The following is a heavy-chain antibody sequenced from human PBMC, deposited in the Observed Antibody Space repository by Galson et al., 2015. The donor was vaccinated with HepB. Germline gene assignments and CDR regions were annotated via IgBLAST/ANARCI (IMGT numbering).Heavy chain of an antibody. Sequence: ETLSLTCAVYGGSFSGYYWSWIRQPPGKGLEWIGEINHSGSTNYNPSLKSRVTISVDTSKNQFSLKLSSVTAADTAVYYCARGYFHVVGPRGAFDIWGQGTMVTVSS. CDR2: INHSGST. V-gene: IGHV4-34*01. CDR1: GGSFSGYY. J-gene: IGHJ3*02. D-gene: IGHD2-2*01. CDR3: ARGYFHVVGPRGAFDI.